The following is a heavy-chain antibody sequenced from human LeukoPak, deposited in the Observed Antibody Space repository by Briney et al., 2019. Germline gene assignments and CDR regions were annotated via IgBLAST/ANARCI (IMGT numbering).Heavy chain of an antibody. V-gene: IGHV4-39*01. J-gene: IGHJ6*03. CDR2: IYYSGST. Sequence: SETLSLTCTVSGGSITTNDYYWGSIRQPPGKGLEWIGTIYYSGSTYFNPSLKSRVTIPVDTSKNQFSLKLSSVTAADTAVYYCARWDCSGGSCYRYYYYYIDVWGKGTTVTVSS. D-gene: IGHD2-15*01. CDR1: GGSITTNDYY. CDR3: ARWDCSGGSCYRYYYYYIDV.